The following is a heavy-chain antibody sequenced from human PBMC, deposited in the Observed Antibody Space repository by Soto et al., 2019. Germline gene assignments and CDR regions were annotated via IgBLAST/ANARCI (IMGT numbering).Heavy chain of an antibody. CDR1: GYTFTSYY. Sequence: QVQLVQSGAEVKKPGASVKISCKASGYTFTSYYMHWVRQAPEQGLEWMGIINPSGGSTNYAQKLQRRVAMTGDTSTSTVYMELNSLRSEDTAVYYCARPPYPGCINAVCYPLDYWGQGTLVTVSS. J-gene: IGHJ4*02. D-gene: IGHD2-8*01. V-gene: IGHV1-46*01. CDR3: ARPPYPGCINAVCYPLDY. CDR2: INPSGGST.